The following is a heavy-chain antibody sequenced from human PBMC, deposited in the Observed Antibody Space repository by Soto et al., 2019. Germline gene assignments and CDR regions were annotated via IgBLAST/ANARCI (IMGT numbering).Heavy chain of an antibody. CDR3: AKDRKSDAAWHIDY. D-gene: IGHD2-15*01. V-gene: IGHV3-23*01. CDR1: GFTFSSYA. J-gene: IGHJ4*02. CDR2: VSGSGGST. Sequence: VGSLRLSCAASGFTFSSYAMSWVRQAPGKRLEWVSAVSGSGGSTYYADSVKGRFTISRDSSKNTLYLQLNSLRAEDTAVYYCAKDRKSDAAWHIDYWGQGTLVTVSS.